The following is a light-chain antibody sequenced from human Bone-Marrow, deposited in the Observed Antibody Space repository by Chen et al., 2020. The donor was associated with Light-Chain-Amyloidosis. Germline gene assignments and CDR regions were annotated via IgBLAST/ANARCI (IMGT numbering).Light chain of an antibody. V-gene: IGLV3-25*03. CDR1: DLPTKY. CDR3: QSADSSGTYEVI. CDR2: RDT. Sequence: SYELTQPPSVSVSPGQTARITCSGDDLPTKYAYWYQQKPGQAPVLVIHRDTERPSGISVRFSGSSSGTTATLTSSGVQAEDEADYHGQSADSSGTYEVIFGGGTKLTVL. J-gene: IGLJ2*01.